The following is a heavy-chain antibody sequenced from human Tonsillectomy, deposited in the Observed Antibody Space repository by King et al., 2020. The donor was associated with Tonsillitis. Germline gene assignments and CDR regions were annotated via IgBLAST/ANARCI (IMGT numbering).Heavy chain of an antibody. Sequence: VQLQESGPGLVKPSETLSLTCTVSGGSISSYYWSWIRQPPGKGLEWIGYIYYSGSTNYNPSLKSRVTISVDTSKNQFSLKLSSVTAADTAVYYCARGGPGDYVVDYWGQGTLVTVSS. D-gene: IGHD4-17*01. CDR2: IYYSGST. CDR1: GGSISSYY. V-gene: IGHV4-59*08. J-gene: IGHJ4*02. CDR3: ARGGPGDYVVDY.